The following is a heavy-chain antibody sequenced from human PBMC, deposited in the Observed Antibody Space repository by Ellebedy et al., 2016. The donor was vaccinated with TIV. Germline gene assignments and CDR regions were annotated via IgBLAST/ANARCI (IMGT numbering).Heavy chain of an antibody. V-gene: IGHV4-39*01. CDR2: IYYSGST. CDR3: ARHALVLDIEPYDWFDP. D-gene: IGHD2-15*01. Sequence: SETLSLTCIVSGGSISNDYWSWIRQPPGKGLEWIGTIYYSGSTYYNPSLESRVTISVDTSKNQFSLRLSSVTAADTAVYYCARHALVLDIEPYDWFDPWGQGALVTVSS. CDR1: GGSISNDY. J-gene: IGHJ5*02.